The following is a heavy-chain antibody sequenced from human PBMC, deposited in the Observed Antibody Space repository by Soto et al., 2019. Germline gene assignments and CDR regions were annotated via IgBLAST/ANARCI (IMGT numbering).Heavy chain of an antibody. CDR2: ISYDGSNK. J-gene: IGHJ6*02. CDR3: ARDRVAAADLYYYGMDV. CDR1: GFTFSSYG. V-gene: IGHV3-30*03. D-gene: IGHD6-13*01. Sequence: GGSLRLSCAASGFTFSSYGMHWVRQAPGKGLEWVAVISYDGSNKYYADSVKGRFTISRDNSKNTLYLQMNSLRAEDTAVYYCARDRVAAADLYYYGMDVWGQGTTVTVSS.